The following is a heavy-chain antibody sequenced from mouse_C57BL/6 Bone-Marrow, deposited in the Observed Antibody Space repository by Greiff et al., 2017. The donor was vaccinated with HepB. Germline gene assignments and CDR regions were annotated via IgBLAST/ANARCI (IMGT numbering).Heavy chain of an antibody. D-gene: IGHD1-1*01. CDR1: GFTFSSYT. Sequence: EVKVEESGGGLVKPGGSLKLSCAASGFTFSSYTMSWVRQTPEKRLEWVATISGGGGNTYYPDSVKGRFTISRDNAKNTLYLQMSSLRSEDTALYYCATITTQYYFDYWGQGTTLTVSS. CDR2: ISGGGGNT. CDR3: ATITTQYYFDY. V-gene: IGHV5-9*01. J-gene: IGHJ2*01.